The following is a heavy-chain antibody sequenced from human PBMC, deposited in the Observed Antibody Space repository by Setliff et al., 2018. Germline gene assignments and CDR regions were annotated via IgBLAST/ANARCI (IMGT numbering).Heavy chain of an antibody. D-gene: IGHD2-2*01. V-gene: IGHV4-31*03. CDR1: GGSISSGGYY. J-gene: IGHJ3*02. CDR3: ARVARVVLSRNAFDI. CDR2: IYYSGST. Sequence: PSETLSLTCTVSGGSISSGGYYWSWIRQHPGKGLEWIGYIYYSGSTYYNPPLKSRVTISVDTSKNQFPLKLSSVTAADTAVYYCARVARVVLSRNAFDIWGQGTTVTVSS.